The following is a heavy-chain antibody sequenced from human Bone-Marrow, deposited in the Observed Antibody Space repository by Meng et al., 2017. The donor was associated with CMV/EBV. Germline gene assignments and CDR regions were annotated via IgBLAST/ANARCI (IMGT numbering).Heavy chain of an antibody. CDR2: INPSGGST. Sequence: ASVKVSCKASGYTFTSYYMHWVRQAPGQGLEWMGIINPSGGSTSYAQKFQGRVTMTRDTSISTAYMELSRLRSDDTAVYYCARSGMVVVPAAHWGQGTLVTVSS. D-gene: IGHD2-2*01. CDR3: ARSGMVVVPAAH. V-gene: IGHV1-46*01. CDR1: GYTFTSYY. J-gene: IGHJ4*02.